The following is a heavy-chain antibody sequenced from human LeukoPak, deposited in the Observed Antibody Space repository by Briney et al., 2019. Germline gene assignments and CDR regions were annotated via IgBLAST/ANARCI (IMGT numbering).Heavy chain of an antibody. CDR2: IGGSGGST. D-gene: IGHD3-10*01. Sequence: GGSLRLSCAASGFTFSSYAMSWVRLAPGKGLEWVSAIGGSGGSTFYADSVKGRFTISRDNSKNTLYLQMNSLRAEDTAVYYCAKKPDYYGSGSYFDYWGQGTLVTVSS. V-gene: IGHV3-23*01. CDR1: GFTFSSYA. CDR3: AKKPDYYGSGSYFDY. J-gene: IGHJ4*02.